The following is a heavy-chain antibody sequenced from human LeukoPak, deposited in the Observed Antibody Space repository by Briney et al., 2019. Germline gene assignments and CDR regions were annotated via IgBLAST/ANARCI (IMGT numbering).Heavy chain of an antibody. J-gene: IGHJ6*03. D-gene: IGHD1-26*01. V-gene: IGHV1-24*01. Sequence: GASVKVSCKVSGYTLTELSMHWVRQAPGKGLEWMGGFDPEDGETIYAQKFQGRVTMTEDTSTDTAYMELSSLRSEDTAVYYCARESFGGSYLGGAYYYMDVWGKGTTVTVSS. CDR1: GYTLTELS. CDR3: ARESFGGSYLGGAYYYMDV. CDR2: FDPEDGET.